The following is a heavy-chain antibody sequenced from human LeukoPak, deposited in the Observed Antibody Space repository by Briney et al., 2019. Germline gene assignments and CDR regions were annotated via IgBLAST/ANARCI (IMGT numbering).Heavy chain of an antibody. CDR1: GFTFSNFW. J-gene: IGHJ4*02. Sequence: GMSLRLSCAASGFTFSNFWMSWVRQAPGKGLEWVANIKHDGSEKYYVDSVKGRFTVSRDDAKNSLYLQMNSLRAEDTAVYYCARHDYGDLGQGTLVTVSS. V-gene: IGHV3-7*02. D-gene: IGHD4-17*01. CDR2: IKHDGSEK. CDR3: ARHDYGD.